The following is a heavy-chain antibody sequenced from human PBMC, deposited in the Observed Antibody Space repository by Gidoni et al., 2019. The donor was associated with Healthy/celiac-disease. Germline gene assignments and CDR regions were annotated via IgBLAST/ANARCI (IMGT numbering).Heavy chain of an antibody. CDR2: IKQDGSEK. D-gene: IGHD3-3*01. V-gene: IGHV3-7*01. CDR1: GFTFSRYW. J-gene: IGHJ4*02. Sequence: EVQLVESGGGLVQPGGSLRLSCAASGFTFSRYWMSWVRQAPGKGLEWVANIKQDGSEKYYVDSVKGRFTISRDNAKNSLYLQMNSLRAEDTAVYYCARDGLDDFWSGYSDYWGQGTLVTVSS. CDR3: ARDGLDDFWSGYSDY.